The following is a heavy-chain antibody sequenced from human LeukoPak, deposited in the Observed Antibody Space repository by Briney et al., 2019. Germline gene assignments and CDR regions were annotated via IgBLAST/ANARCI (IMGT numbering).Heavy chain of an antibody. CDR3: ARAHYVDTARTTNAFDI. Sequence: SETLSLTCTVSGGPISSYYWSWIRQPAGKGLEWIGRIYTSGSTNYNPSLKSRVTISVDKSKNQFSLKLSSVTAADTAVYYCARAHYVDTARTTNAFDIWGQGTMVTVSS. J-gene: IGHJ3*02. CDR2: IYTSGST. D-gene: IGHD5-18*01. V-gene: IGHV4-4*07. CDR1: GGPISSYY.